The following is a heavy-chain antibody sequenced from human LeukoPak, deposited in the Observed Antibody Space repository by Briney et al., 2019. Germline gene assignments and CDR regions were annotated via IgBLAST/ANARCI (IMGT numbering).Heavy chain of an antibody. V-gene: IGHV2-5*02. J-gene: IGHJ1*01. CDR2: IYWDDDK. CDR3: AHSYGYEYFHH. CDR1: GFSLFSSGVG. D-gene: IGHD5-18*01. Sequence: SGPTLVKPTQTLTLTCTFSGFSLFSSGVGVGWIRQPPGKALEWLALIYWDDDKRYSPSLKSRLTITKGTSKNQVVLTMTNMDPVDTATYYCAHSYGYEYFHHWGQGTLVTVSS.